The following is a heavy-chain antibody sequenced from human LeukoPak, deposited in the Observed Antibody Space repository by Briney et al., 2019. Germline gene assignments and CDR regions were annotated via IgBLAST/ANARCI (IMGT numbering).Heavy chain of an antibody. D-gene: IGHD6-19*01. V-gene: IGHV4-31*03. CDR3: ARTEGGWSRFDN. J-gene: IGHJ4*02. Sequence: PSETLSLTCTVSGGSISIGGYYWSWVRQHPGKGLEWIGYIYYSGNTSYNPSLKSRVIISVDTSKNQFSLKLSSVTAADTAVYYCARTEGGWSRFDNWGQGTLVIVSS. CDR2: IYYSGNT. CDR1: GGSISIGGYY.